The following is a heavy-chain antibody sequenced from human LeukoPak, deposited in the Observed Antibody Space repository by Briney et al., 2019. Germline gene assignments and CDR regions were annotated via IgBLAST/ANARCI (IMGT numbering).Heavy chain of an antibody. Sequence: ASVKVSCKVSGYTLTELSMHWVRQAPGKGLEWMGGFDPEDGETIYAQSFQGRVTMTEDTSRDTAYMELSSLRSEDTAVYYCARMSYYDSSGDNWFDPWGQGTLVTVSS. CDR2: FDPEDGET. CDR3: ARMSYYDSSGDNWFDP. V-gene: IGHV1-24*01. D-gene: IGHD3-22*01. CDR1: GYTLTELS. J-gene: IGHJ5*02.